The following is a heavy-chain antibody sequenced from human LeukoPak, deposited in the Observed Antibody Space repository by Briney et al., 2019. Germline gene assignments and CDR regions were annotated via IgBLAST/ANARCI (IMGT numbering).Heavy chain of an antibody. CDR2: ISGSGGRT. Sequence: GGSLRLSCAASGFTFSSYAMSWVRQAPGKGLEWVSAISGSGGRTYYADSVKGRFTISRDNSKNTLYLQMNSLRAEDTAVYYCAKYPPPSSSWLIYYFDYWGQGTLVTVSS. J-gene: IGHJ4*02. D-gene: IGHD6-13*01. CDR1: GFTFSSYA. V-gene: IGHV3-23*01. CDR3: AKYPPPSSSWLIYYFDY.